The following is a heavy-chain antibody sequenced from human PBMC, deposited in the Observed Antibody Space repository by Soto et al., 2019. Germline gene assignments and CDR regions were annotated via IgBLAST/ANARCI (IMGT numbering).Heavy chain of an antibody. D-gene: IGHD3-22*01. Sequence: ASVKVSCKASGYTFTSYGISWVRQAPGQGLEWMGWISAYNGNTNYAQKIQGRVTMTTDTSTSTVYMELRSLRSDDTAVYYFARDYPLTMIVVVIAAPHAFDIWGQGTMVTVSS. CDR2: ISAYNGNT. CDR1: GYTFTSYG. V-gene: IGHV1-18*01. CDR3: ARDYPLTMIVVVIAAPHAFDI. J-gene: IGHJ3*02.